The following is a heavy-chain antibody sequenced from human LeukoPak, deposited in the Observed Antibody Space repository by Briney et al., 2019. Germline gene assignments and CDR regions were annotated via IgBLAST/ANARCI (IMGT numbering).Heavy chain of an antibody. J-gene: IGHJ4*02. D-gene: IGHD3-10*01. CDR3: AREASSSMVRGVIDY. CDR2: IYSGGST. V-gene: IGHV3-53*01. Sequence: PGGSLRLSCAASGFTVSSNYMSWVRQAPGKGLEWVSIIYSGGSTYYADSVKGRFTISRDNSKNTLYLQMNSLRAEDTAVYYCAREASSSMVRGVIDYWGQGTLVTVSS. CDR1: GFTVSSNY.